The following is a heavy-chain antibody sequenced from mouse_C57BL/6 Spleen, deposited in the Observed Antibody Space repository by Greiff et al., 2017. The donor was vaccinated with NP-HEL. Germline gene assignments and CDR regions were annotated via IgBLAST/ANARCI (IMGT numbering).Heavy chain of an antibody. Sequence: QVQLKQPGAELVRPGSSVKLSCKASGYTFTSYWMHWVKQRPIQGLEWIGNIDPSDSETHYNQKFKDKATLTVDKSSSTAYMQLSSLTSEDSAVYYCARSAIYYGYDYWGQGTTLTVSS. D-gene: IGHD2-2*01. CDR2: IDPSDSET. CDR1: GYTFTSYW. V-gene: IGHV1-52*01. CDR3: ARSAIYYGYDY. J-gene: IGHJ2*01.